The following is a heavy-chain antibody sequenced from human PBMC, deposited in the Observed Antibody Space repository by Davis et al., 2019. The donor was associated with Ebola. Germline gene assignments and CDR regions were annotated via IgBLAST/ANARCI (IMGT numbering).Heavy chain of an antibody. CDR1: GDSVSSAG. J-gene: IGHJ6*02. CDR2: TYYTSKWFY. Sequence: PSETLSLTCAISGDSVSSAGWNWIRQSPSRGLEWLGRTYYTSKWFYEYGVSVKSRITVNPDTSKNQFSLQLDSVTPEDTAVYYCVRGWGRTGLGVWGQGTTVTVSS. CDR3: VRGWGRTGLGV. V-gene: IGHV6-1*01. D-gene: IGHD1-26*01.